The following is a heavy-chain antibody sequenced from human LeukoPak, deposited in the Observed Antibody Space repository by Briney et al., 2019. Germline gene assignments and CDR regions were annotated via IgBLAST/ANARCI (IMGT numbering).Heavy chain of an antibody. CDR2: IKEDGSET. CDR1: GFIFKEYW. D-gene: IGHD3-22*01. J-gene: IGHJ4*02. CDR3: AKGRYYDSSGSLDY. V-gene: IGHV3-7*01. Sequence: GGSLRLSCAASGFIFKEYWMNWVRQVPGKGLECLANIKEDGSETYYADSVKGRFTISRDNPKNLLFLQINSLRAEDTAVYYCAKGRYYDSSGSLDYWGQGTLVTVSS.